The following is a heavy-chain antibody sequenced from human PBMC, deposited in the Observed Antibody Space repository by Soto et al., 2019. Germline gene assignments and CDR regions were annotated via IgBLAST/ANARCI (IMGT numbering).Heavy chain of an antibody. V-gene: IGHV3-23*01. D-gene: IGHD1-26*01. CDR3: AKLSTWELLYTIDY. CDR2: ISGSGGST. J-gene: IGHJ4*02. Sequence: GGSLRLSCAASGFTFSSYAMSWVRQAPGKGLEWVSAISGSGGSTYYADSVKGRFTISRDNSKNTLYLQMNSLRAEDTAVYYCAKLSTWELLYTIDYWGQGTLVTVSS. CDR1: GFTFSSYA.